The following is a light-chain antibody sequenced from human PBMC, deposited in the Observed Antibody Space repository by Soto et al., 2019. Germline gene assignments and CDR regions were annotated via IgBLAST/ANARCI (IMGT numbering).Light chain of an antibody. Sequence: QAVVTQEPSLIVSPGGTVTLTCGSNTGAVTSDHYPYWFQQKPGQAPRTLIYDTNNEHSWTPARFSGSLLGGKAALTLSGAQPEDEADYYCLLSYRGVGVFGGGTKVTVL. V-gene: IGLV7-46*01. CDR2: DTN. CDR1: TGAVTSDHY. CDR3: LLSYRGVGV. J-gene: IGLJ2*01.